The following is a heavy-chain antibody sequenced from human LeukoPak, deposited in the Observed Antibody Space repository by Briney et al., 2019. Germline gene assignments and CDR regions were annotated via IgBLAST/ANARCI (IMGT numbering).Heavy chain of an antibody. V-gene: IGHV3-9*01. Sequence: HPGGSLRLSCAASGFTFDDYAMHWVRQAPGKGLEWVSGISWNSGSIGYVDSVKGRITISRDNAKNSLYLQMNSPRAEDTAVYYCARDASPFIAVAGTGWFDPWGQGTLVTVSS. CDR3: ARDASPFIAVAGTGWFDP. CDR1: GFTFDDYA. J-gene: IGHJ5*02. D-gene: IGHD6-19*01. CDR2: ISWNSGSI.